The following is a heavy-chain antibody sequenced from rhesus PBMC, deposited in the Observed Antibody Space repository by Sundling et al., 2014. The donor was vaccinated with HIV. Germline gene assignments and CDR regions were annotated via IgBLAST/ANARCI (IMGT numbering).Heavy chain of an antibody. CDR2: ISSGGST. D-gene: IGHD1-1-1*01. CDR1: GFTFSTYA. J-gene: IGHJ6*01. Sequence: EVHLVESGGGLAKPGGSLRLSCAASGFTFSTYAMHWVRQAPGKGLEWVSVISSGGSTYYADSVKGRFTISRDNSKNTVSLQMNSLRPEDTAVYYCANNPYSWNYGLDSWGQGVVVTVSS. V-gene: IGHV3-103*01. CDR3: ANNPYSWNYGLDS.